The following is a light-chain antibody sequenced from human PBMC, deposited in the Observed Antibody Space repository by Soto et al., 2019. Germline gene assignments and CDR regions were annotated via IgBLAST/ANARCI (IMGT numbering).Light chain of an antibody. Sequence: QSVLTQPPSVSGAPGQRVTISCTGSSSNIGAGYDVHWYQQLPGTAPKLLIYGNNNRPSGVPDRFSGSKSGTSAFLAITGLQAEDEADYYCQSYDSSLSGYVFGTGTKLTVL. CDR3: QSYDSSLSGYV. J-gene: IGLJ1*01. V-gene: IGLV1-40*01. CDR1: SSNIGAGYD. CDR2: GNN.